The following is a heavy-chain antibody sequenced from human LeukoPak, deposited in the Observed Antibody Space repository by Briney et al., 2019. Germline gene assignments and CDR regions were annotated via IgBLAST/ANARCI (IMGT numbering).Heavy chain of an antibody. J-gene: IGHJ4*02. CDR3: AKAGIGADGAGFLCEY. V-gene: IGHV3-23*01. CDR1: GFTFSDYA. CDR2: ASYYVGKQ. D-gene: IGHD3-10*01. Sequence: GGSLTLSCAASGFTFSDYAMSWVRQAPGKGLEWVSTASYYVGKQYHADSVRGRFTVSRDDSRNTVSLQMSSLRVEDTGIYYCAKAGIGADGAGFLCEYWGQGTLVTVSS.